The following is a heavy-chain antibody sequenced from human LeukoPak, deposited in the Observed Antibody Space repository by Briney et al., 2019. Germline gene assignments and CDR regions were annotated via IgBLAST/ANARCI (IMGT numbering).Heavy chain of an antibody. J-gene: IGHJ4*01. CDR2: IYYSGST. Sequence: NPSQTLSLTCTVSGGSISSGGYYWSWIRQHPGKGLEWIGYIYYSGSTYYNPSLKSRVTISVDTSKSQFSLKLSSVTAADTAVYYCARADGGWYYFDYWGHGTLVTVSS. CDR3: ARADGGWYYFDY. V-gene: IGHV4-31*03. CDR1: GGSISSGGYY. D-gene: IGHD6-19*01.